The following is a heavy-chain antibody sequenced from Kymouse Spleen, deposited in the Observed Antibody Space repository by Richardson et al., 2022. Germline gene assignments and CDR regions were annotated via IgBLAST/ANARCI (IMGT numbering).Heavy chain of an antibody. Sequence: QVQLVESGGGVVQPGRSLRLSCAASGFTFSSYGMHWVRQAPGKGLEWVAVISYDGSNKYYADSVKGRFTISRDNSKNTLYLQMNSLRAEDTAVYYCAKGVTMVRGVIYHFDYWGQGTLVTVSS. CDR3: AKGVTMVRGVIYHFDY. CDR2: ISYDGSNK. CDR1: GFTFSSYG. V-gene: IGHV3-30*18. J-gene: IGHJ4*02. D-gene: IGHD3-10*01.